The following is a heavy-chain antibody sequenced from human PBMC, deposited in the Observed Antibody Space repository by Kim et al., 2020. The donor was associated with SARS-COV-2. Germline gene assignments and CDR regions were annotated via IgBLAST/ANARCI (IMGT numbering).Heavy chain of an antibody. Sequence: NQAIKSRVTISVDTSKNQFSLKLGSVTAADTAVYYCARAYHFYYYYGMDVWGQGTTVTVSS. V-gene: IGHV4-30-2*04. CDR3: ARAYHFYYYYGMDV. J-gene: IGHJ6*02. D-gene: IGHD3-16*01.